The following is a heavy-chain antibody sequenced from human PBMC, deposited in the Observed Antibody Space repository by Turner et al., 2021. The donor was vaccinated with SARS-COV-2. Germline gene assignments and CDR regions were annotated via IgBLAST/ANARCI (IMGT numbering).Heavy chain of an antibody. CDR3: AVVPAAKTRGYYYGMDV. CDR2: INPNSGGT. CDR1: GYPFTDYN. Sequence: QVQLVQSGAEVQKPGASVKVSCKASGYPFTDYNMHWVRQAPGQGLEWMGWINPNSGGTNYAQKFQGRVTMTRDTSISTAYMELSRLRSDDTAVYYRAVVPAAKTRGYYYGMDVWGQGTTVTVSS. V-gene: IGHV1-2*02. J-gene: IGHJ6*02. D-gene: IGHD2-2*01.